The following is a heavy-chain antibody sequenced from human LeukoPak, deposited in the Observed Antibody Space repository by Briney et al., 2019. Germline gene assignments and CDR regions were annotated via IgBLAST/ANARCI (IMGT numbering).Heavy chain of an antibody. V-gene: IGHV4-59*01. Sequence: KSSETLSLTCTVSGGSISSYYWSWIRQPPGKGLEWIGYIYYSGSTNYNPSLKSRVTISVDTSKNQFSLKLSSVTAADTAVYYCARDRLWFGFDYWGQGTLVTVSS. CDR1: GGSISSYY. D-gene: IGHD3-10*01. J-gene: IGHJ4*02. CDR2: IYYSGST. CDR3: ARDRLWFGFDY.